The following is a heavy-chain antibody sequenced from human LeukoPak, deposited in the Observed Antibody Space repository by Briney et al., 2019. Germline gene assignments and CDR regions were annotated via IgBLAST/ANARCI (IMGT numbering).Heavy chain of an antibody. CDR2: ISGSGGST. V-gene: IGHV3-23*01. CDR3: AKWGYCSSTSCHFDY. Sequence: GGSLRLSYAASGFTFSSYAMSWVRQAPGKGLEWVSAISGSGGSTYYADSVKGRFTISRDNSKNTLYLQMNSLRAEDTAVYYCAKWGYCSSTSCHFDYWGQGTLVTVSS. J-gene: IGHJ4*02. D-gene: IGHD2-2*01. CDR1: GFTFSSYA.